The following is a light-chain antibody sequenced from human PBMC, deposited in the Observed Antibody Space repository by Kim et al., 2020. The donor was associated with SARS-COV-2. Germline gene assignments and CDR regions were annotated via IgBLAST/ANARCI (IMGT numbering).Light chain of an antibody. V-gene: IGKV1-39*01. J-gene: IGKJ4*01. CDR1: QSISSY. CDR2: AAS. CDR3: QQSYSTPPLT. Sequence: DIQMTQSPSSLSASVGDRVTITCRASQSISSYLNWYQQKPGKAPKLLIYAASSLQSGVPSRFSRSGSGTDFTLTISSLQPEDFATYYCQQSYSTPPLTFGGGTKVDIK.